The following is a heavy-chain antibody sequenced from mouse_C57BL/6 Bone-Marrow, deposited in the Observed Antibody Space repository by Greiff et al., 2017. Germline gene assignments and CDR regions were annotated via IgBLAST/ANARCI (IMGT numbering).Heavy chain of an antibody. CDR1: GFTFSSYA. J-gene: IGHJ3*01. CDR3: ARDPGYDGYYPY. V-gene: IGHV5-4*01. D-gene: IGHD2-3*01. CDR2: ISDGGSYT. Sequence: EVKLVESGGGLVKPGGSLKLSCAASGFTFSSYAMSWVRQTPEKRLEWVATISDGGSYTYYPDNLKGRFTISRDNAKNTLYLQMSHLKSEDTAMYYCARDPGYDGYYPYWGQGTLVTVSA.